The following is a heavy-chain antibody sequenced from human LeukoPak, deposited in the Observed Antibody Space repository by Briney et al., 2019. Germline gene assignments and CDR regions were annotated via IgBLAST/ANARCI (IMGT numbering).Heavy chain of an antibody. CDR3: ARVMGASWFFYLDV. Sequence: PSETLSLTCAVSDYSITNSWWSWVRQSPGMRLEWIGQIFHRGIPNYNPSLKSRVTMSIDKSNNQVSLKMNSVTAADTAVYYCARVMGASWFFYLDVWGKGTTVTVSS. CDR2: IFHRGIP. D-gene: IGHD3-16*02. V-gene: IGHV4-4*02. CDR1: DYSITNSW. J-gene: IGHJ6*03.